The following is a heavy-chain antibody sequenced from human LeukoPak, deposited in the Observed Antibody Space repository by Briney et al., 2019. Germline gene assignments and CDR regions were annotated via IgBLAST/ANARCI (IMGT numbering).Heavy chain of an antibody. D-gene: IGHD4-23*01. CDR1: GYTFTHYY. CDR2: INPNSGGA. V-gene: IGHV1-2*06. CDR3: VRWQVVSPEYFQR. J-gene: IGHJ1*01. Sequence: ASVKVSCKASGYTFTHYYMRWVRQAPGQGLEWMGRINPNSGGANSARKFQGRVTMTRDTSISTAYMELNRLRADDTAIYYCVRWQVVSPEYFQRWGQGTLVTVSS.